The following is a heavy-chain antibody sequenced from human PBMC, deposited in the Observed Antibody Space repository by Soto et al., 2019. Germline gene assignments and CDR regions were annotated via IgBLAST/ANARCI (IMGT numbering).Heavy chain of an antibody. Sequence: SETLSLTCTVSGGSISSNSYYWDWIRQPPGKGLDWIGSIYHRGSTYYNPSLKSRVAISVDPSTNQFSLTLTPVTAADTAVYYCARRSPLVYGNPFDHWGQGTLVTVSS. CDR1: GGSISSNSYY. D-gene: IGHD3-10*01. V-gene: IGHV4-39*01. J-gene: IGHJ5*02. CDR2: IYHRGST. CDR3: ARRSPLVYGNPFDH.